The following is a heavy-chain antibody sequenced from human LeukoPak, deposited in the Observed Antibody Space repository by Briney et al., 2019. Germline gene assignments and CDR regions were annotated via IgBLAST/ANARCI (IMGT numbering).Heavy chain of an antibody. V-gene: IGHV3-53*01. CDR2: IYSGGSA. CDR3: ARIYGDYGYYFDY. D-gene: IGHD4-17*01. CDR1: GFTVSSNY. J-gene: IGHJ4*02. Sequence: GGSLRLSCAASGFTVSSNYMSWVRQAPGKGLEWVSVIYSGGSAYYADSVKGRFTISRDNSKNTLYLQMNSLRAEDTAVYYCARIYGDYGYYFDYWGQGTLVTVSS.